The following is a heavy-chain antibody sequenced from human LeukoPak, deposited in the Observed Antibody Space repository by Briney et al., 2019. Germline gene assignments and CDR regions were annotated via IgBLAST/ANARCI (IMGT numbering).Heavy chain of an antibody. J-gene: IGHJ4*02. D-gene: IGHD3-10*01. CDR3: TTEVRAGEGGSPLFGY. V-gene: IGHV3-15*01. CDR1: GFTFSNAW. Sequence: PGGSLRLSCAASGFTFSNAWMSWVRQAPGKGLEWVGRIKSKTDGGTTDYAAPVKGRFTILRDDSKNTLYLEMNSLKTDDTAVYYCTTEVRAGEGGSPLFGYWGQGGTLVTVSS. CDR2: IKSKTDGGTT.